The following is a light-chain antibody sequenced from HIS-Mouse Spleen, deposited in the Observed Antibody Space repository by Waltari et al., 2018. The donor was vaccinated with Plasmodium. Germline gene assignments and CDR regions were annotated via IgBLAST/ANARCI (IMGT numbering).Light chain of an antibody. V-gene: IGKV3-15*01. CDR3: QQYNNWSFT. J-gene: IGKJ3*01. Sequence: EIVMTQSPATLSVSPGERATLSCRASQSVSSNLAWDQQKPGQAPRLLSYGASTRATGIPARFSGSGSGTEVTLTISSLQSEDFAVYYCQQYNNWSFTFGPGTKVDIK. CDR1: QSVSSN. CDR2: GAS.